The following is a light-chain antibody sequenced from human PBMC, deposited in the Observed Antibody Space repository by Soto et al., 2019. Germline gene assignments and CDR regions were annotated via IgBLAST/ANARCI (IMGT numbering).Light chain of an antibody. CDR3: QQHNSHPRT. J-gene: IGKJ2*01. V-gene: IGKV1-9*01. CDR2: GAS. CDR1: QAIFNY. Sequence: DTQLTQSPIFLSASVGDRVTISCRASQAIFNYLAWYHQKPGKAPNLLIFGASTLQSGIPSRFSGSGSGAEFTLTISSLQPEDFATYYCQQHNSHPRTFGQGTKVEIK.